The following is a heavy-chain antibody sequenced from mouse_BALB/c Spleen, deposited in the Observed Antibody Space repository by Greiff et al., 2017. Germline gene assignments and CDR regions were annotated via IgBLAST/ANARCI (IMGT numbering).Heavy chain of an antibody. CDR1: GDSITSGY. D-gene: IGHD2-12*01. V-gene: IGHV3-8*02. Sequence: VQLQQSGPSLVKPSQTLSLTCSVTGDSITSGYWNWIRKFPGNKLEYMGYISYSGSTYYNPSLKSRISITRDTSKNQYYLQLNSVTTEDTATYYCAREDDVEGAWFAYWGQGTLVTVSA. J-gene: IGHJ3*01. CDR3: AREDDVEGAWFAY. CDR2: ISYSGST.